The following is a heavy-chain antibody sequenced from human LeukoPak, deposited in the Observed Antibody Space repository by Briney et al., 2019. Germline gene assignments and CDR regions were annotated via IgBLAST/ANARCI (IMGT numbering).Heavy chain of an antibody. Sequence: GGSLRLSCTASGFTFGDYAMSWVRHAPGKGLEEVGFIRSKAYGATTEYAASVKGRFTISRDDSKSIAYLQMNSLKTEDTAVYYCTRAPYGGNSLATYWGQGTLVTVSS. J-gene: IGHJ4*02. V-gene: IGHV3-49*04. CDR1: GFTFGDYA. CDR3: TRAPYGGNSLATY. D-gene: IGHD4-23*01. CDR2: IRSKAYGATT.